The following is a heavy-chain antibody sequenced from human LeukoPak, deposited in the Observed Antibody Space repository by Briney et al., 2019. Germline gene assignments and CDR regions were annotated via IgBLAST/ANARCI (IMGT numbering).Heavy chain of an antibody. CDR3: ARFPLYYYGSGSYAEYFQH. D-gene: IGHD3-10*01. CDR2: IYYSGST. J-gene: IGHJ1*01. Sequence: SETLSLTCTVSGGSISSYYWGWIRQPPGKGLEWIGSIYYSGSTYYNPSLKSRVTISVDTSKNQFSLKLSSVTAADTAVYYCARFPLYYYGSGSYAEYFQHWGQGTLVTVSS. V-gene: IGHV4-39*07. CDR1: GGSISSYY.